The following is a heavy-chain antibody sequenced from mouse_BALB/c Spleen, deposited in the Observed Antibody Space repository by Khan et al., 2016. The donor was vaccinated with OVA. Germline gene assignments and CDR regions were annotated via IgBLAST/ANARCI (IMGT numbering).Heavy chain of an antibody. V-gene: IGHV1-77*01. D-gene: IGHD2-1*01. Sequence: VQLQQSGPELVKPGASVKMSCKTSGNTFTDYDIRWVKQRTGQGLEWIGEIYPGSGSTYYNEKFKGKATLTADKSSNTAYMQLSSLTSEDSAVYFCAKIFYGNSYAMDYWGQGTAVTVSS. CDR3: AKIFYGNSYAMDY. J-gene: IGHJ4*01. CDR2: IYPGSGST. CDR1: GNTFTDYD.